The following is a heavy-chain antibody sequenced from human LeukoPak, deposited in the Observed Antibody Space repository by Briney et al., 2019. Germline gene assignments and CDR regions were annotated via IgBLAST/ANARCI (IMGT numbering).Heavy chain of an antibody. Sequence: GGSLRLSCAASGFTFSSYSMNWVRQAPGKGLEWVSSISSSSSYIYYADSVKGRFTISRDNAKNSLYLQMNSLRAEDTAVYYCARITGASGRSDFDYWGQGTLVTVSS. CDR3: ARITGASGRSDFDY. V-gene: IGHV3-21*01. D-gene: IGHD1-26*01. CDR2: ISSSSSYI. CDR1: GFTFSSYS. J-gene: IGHJ4*02.